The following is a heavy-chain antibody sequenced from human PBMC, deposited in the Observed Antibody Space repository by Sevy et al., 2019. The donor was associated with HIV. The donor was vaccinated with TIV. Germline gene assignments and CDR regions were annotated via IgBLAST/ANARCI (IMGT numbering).Heavy chain of an antibody. Sequence: SETLSLTCTVSGGSVSSGSYYWSWIRQPPGKGLEWIGYIYYSGSTNYNPSLKSRVTISVDTSKNQFSLKLSSVTAADTAVYYCARQEWELFDGGDWFDPWGQGTLVTVSS. CDR3: ARQEWELFDGGDWFDP. CDR2: IYYSGST. V-gene: IGHV4-61*01. J-gene: IGHJ5*02. D-gene: IGHD1-26*01. CDR1: GGSVSSGSYY.